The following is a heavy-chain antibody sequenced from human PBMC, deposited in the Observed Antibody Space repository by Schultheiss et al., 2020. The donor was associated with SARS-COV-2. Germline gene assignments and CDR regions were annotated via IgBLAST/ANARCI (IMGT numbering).Heavy chain of an antibody. CDR1: GGSISSGGYS. J-gene: IGHJ4*02. Sequence: SETLSLTCTVSGGSISSGGYSWSWIRQPPGKGLEWIGYIYHSGSTYYNPSLKSRVTISVDRSKNQFSLKLSSVTAADTAVYYCARGPAGYSYGFVDYWGQGTLVTVSS. D-gene: IGHD5-18*01. V-gene: IGHV4-30-2*01. CDR3: ARGPAGYSYGFVDY. CDR2: IYHSGST.